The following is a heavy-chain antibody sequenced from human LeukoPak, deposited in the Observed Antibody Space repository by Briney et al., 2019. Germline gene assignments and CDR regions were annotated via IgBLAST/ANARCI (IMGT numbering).Heavy chain of an antibody. CDR1: GDSVSSNNVT. V-gene: IGHV6-1*01. CDR2: TYYRSKWYN. J-gene: IGHJ3*01. D-gene: IGHD1-20*01. CDR3: ARDIPGSQDAFDL. Sequence: SQTLSLTCVISGDSVSSNNVTWNWLRQSPSRGLEWLGRTYYRSKWYNDYAVSMKGRITINPDTSKNQFSLQLKSVTPEDTVMYYCARDIPGSQDAFDLWGQGTTVIVSS.